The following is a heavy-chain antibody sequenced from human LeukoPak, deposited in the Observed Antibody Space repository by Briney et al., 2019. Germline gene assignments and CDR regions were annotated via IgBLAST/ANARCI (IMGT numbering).Heavy chain of an antibody. CDR2: IYYSGST. D-gene: IGHD2-2*03. J-gene: IGHJ5*02. Sequence: PSETLSLTCTVSGGSISSSSYYWGWIRQPPGKGLEWIGGIYYSGSTYYNPSPKSRVTISVDTSKNQFSLRLSSVTATDTAVYYCARVDGNWFDPWGQGTLVTVSS. V-gene: IGHV4-39*07. CDR3: ARVDGNWFDP. CDR1: GGSISSSSYY.